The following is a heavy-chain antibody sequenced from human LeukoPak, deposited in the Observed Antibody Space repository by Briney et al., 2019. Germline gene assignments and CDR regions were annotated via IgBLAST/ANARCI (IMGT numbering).Heavy chain of an antibody. CDR2: IYYSGTT. V-gene: IGHV4-59*12. CDR3: ARRATLVRGVIIRGYMDV. Sequence: PSETLSLTCTVSGGSISNYYWSWIRQSPEKGLEWIGYIYYSGTTNYNPSLKSRVTISVDTSKNQFSLNLGSVTAADTAVYYCARRATLVRGVIIRGYMDVWGKGTTVTVSS. J-gene: IGHJ6*03. D-gene: IGHD3-10*01. CDR1: GGSISNYY.